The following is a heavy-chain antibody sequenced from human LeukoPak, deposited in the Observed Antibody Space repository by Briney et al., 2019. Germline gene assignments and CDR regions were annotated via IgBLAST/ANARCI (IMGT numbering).Heavy chain of an antibody. CDR3: ARDDLLHRNWFDP. CDR1: GGSFSGYY. D-gene: IGHD3-22*01. V-gene: IGHV4-34*01. J-gene: IGHJ5*02. CDR2: INHSGST. Sequence: SETLSLTCAVYGGSFSGYYWSWIRQPPGKGLEWIGEINHSGSTNCNPSLKSRVTISVDTSKNQFSLKLSSVTAADTAFYYCARDDLLHRNWFDPWGQGTLVTVSS.